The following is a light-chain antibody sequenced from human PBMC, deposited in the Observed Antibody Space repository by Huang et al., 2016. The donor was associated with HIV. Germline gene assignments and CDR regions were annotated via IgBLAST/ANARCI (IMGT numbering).Light chain of an antibody. Sequence: DIVMTQSPDSLAVSLGERATMNCKSSQSVLHNSNNKNYLAWYQQKPGQPPKLLIYWASTRESGVPYQFSGSGSGTDFTLTISTLQAEDVAVYYCQQYYSTPRTFGQGTKVEIK. J-gene: IGKJ1*01. V-gene: IGKV4-1*01. CDR1: QSVLHNSNNKNY. CDR2: WAS. CDR3: QQYYSTPRT.